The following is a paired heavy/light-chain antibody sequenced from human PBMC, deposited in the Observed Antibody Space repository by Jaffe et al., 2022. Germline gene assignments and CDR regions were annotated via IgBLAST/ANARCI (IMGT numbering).Light chain of an antibody. CDR3: MQGTHWPHT. CDR2: KVS. CDR1: QSLVYSDGNTY. Sequence: DVVMTQSPLSLPVTLGQPASISCRSSQSLVYSDGNTYLNWFQQRPGQSPRRLIYKVSNRDSGVPDRFSGSGSGTDFTLKISRVEAEDVGVYYCMQGTHWPHTFGQGTKLEIK. V-gene: IGKV2-30*01. J-gene: IGKJ2*01.
Heavy chain of an antibody. Sequence: EVQLVQSGAEVKKPGESLKISCKGSGYSFTSYWIGWVRQMPGKGLEWMGIIYPGDSDTRYSPSFQGQVTISADKSISTAYLQWSSLKASDTAMYYCVRHFSYIVVVPASNHDAFDIWGQGTMVTVSS. CDR1: GYSFTSYW. CDR2: IYPGDSDT. V-gene: IGHV5-51*01. CDR3: VRHFSYIVVVPASNHDAFDI. J-gene: IGHJ3*02. D-gene: IGHD2-2*01.